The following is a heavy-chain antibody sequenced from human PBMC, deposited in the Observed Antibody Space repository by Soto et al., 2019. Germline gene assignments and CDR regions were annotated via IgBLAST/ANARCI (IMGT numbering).Heavy chain of an antibody. V-gene: IGHV3-9*01. CDR1: GFTFDDYA. CDR3: AKGHYYYGMDV. CDR2: ISWNSGSI. J-gene: IGHJ6*02. Sequence: EVQLVESGGGLVQPGRSLRLSCAASGFTFDDYAMHWGRQAPGKGLEWVSGISWNSGSIGYADSVKGRVTISRDNAKNSLYLQMNSLRAEDTALYYCAKGHYYYGMDVWGQGTTVTVSS.